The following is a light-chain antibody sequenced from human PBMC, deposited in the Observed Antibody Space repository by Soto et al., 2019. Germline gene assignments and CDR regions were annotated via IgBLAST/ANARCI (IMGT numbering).Light chain of an antibody. V-gene: IGLV1-40*01. Sequence: QCALTQPPSVSGAPGQRGTISCTGSNSNIGAGYDVHWYQQLPGTAPKLLIYGNNNRPSGVPDRLSGSKSGTSASLAITGLQAEDEADYHCQSYDSTLSVYVFGTGTKVTVL. CDR2: GNN. CDR3: QSYDSTLSVYV. CDR1: NSNIGAGYD. J-gene: IGLJ1*01.